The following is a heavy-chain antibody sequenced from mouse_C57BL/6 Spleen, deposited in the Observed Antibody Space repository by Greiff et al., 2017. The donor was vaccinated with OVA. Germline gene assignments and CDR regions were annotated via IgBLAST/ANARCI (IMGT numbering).Heavy chain of an antibody. CDR1: GYAFTNYL. D-gene: IGHD2-1*01. V-gene: IGHV1-54*01. Sequence: VQLQESGAELVRPVTSVKVSCKASGYAFTNYLIEWVKQRPGQGLEWIGVINPGSVGTNYHEKFKGKAQLTADKSSSTAYMQFSSLTSEDSAVYFCARYGNYAVDYWGQGTSVTVSS. CDR2: INPGSVGT. J-gene: IGHJ4*01. CDR3: ARYGNYAVDY.